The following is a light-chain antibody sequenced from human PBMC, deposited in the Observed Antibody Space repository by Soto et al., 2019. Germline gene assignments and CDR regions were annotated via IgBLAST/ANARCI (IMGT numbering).Light chain of an antibody. CDR2: DAS. CDR3: QQRSNWPRT. J-gene: IGKJ1*01. Sequence: EMVLTQSKDTLSLSPGERATVSCRASQSVSSSYLAWYQQKPGQAPRLLIYDASNRATGIPARFSGSGSGTDFTLTISSLEPEDFAVYYCQQRSNWPRTFGQGTIVDVK. CDR1: QSVSSSY. V-gene: IGKV3D-20*02.